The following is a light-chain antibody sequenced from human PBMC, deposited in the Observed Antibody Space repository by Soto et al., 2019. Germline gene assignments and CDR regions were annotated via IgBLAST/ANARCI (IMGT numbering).Light chain of an antibody. CDR2: GAS. V-gene: IGKV3-15*01. CDR1: QIVSSN. CDR3: QQYNNWYT. Sequence: EIVMTQSPATLSVSPGERATLSCRASQIVSSNLAWYQQKPGQAPRLLIYGASTRATGIPARFSGSGSGTEFTLTSSRLQSEDFAVYYCQQYNNWYTVGQVTKLEIK. J-gene: IGKJ2*01.